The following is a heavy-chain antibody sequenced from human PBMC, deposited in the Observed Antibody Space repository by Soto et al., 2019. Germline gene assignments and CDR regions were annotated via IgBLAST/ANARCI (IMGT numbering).Heavy chain of an antibody. J-gene: IGHJ3*02. CDR3: ARKCSGGALDDGFYI. Sequence: QAQLVESGGGVVQPGRSLRLSCAASGFTFSSYGMHWVRQAPGKGLEWVALIWYDGSNIYYADSVKGRFTISRDNSKNTLYLQMNSLRAEDTAVYYCARKCSGGALDDGFYIWGQGTMVTVSS. CDR1: GFTFSSYG. D-gene: IGHD2-15*01. CDR2: IWYDGSNI. V-gene: IGHV3-33*01.